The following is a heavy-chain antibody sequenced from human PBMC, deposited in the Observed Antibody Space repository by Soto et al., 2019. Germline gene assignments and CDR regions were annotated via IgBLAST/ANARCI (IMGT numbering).Heavy chain of an antibody. V-gene: IGHV3-33*01. CDR2: IWFDGSKK. J-gene: IGHJ4*02. D-gene: IGHD4-17*01. Sequence: QVQLVESGGGVIQPGRSLRLSCAVSGFTFSNYGLHWVRQAPGKGLEWVAVIWFDGSKKYYADSVKGRFTISRDNSKNTLYLQMNSLTVEDTATYYCARDTGTMSPDFDYWGQGTLVTVSS. CDR3: ARDTGTMSPDFDY. CDR1: GFTFSNYG.